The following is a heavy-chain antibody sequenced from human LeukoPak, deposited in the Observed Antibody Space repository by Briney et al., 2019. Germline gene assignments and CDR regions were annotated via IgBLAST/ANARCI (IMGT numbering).Heavy chain of an antibody. V-gene: IGHV3-66*01. Sequence: AGGSLRLSCAASAFSVGSNYMTWVRQAPGKGLEWVSLIYSGGSTYYADSVKGRFTISKDNSKNKLSLQMNSLRAEDTAVYYCARGPIGYHNMGGQGTLVTVSS. CDR2: IYSGGST. CDR3: ARGPIGYHNM. J-gene: IGHJ4*02. D-gene: IGHD5-12*01. CDR1: AFSVGSNY.